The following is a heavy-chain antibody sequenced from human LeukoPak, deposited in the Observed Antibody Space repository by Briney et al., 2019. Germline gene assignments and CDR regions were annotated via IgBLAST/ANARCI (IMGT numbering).Heavy chain of an antibody. CDR1: GGSISSSSYY. V-gene: IGHV4-39*07. Sequence: SETLSLTCTVSGGSISSSSYYWGWIRQPPGKGLEWIGSIYYSGSTYYNPSLKSRVTISVDTSKNQFSLKLSSVTAADTAVYYCARDTYYYDSSGYSIADYWGQGTLVTVSS. J-gene: IGHJ4*02. CDR2: IYYSGST. D-gene: IGHD3-22*01. CDR3: ARDTYYYDSSGYSIADY.